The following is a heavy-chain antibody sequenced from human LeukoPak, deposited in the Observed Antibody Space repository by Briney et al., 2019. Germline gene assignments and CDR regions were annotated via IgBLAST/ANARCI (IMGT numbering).Heavy chain of an antibody. CDR1: GFTFSSYW. V-gene: IGHV3-7*01. Sequence: PGGSLRLSCAASGFTFSSYWMNWARQAPGKGLEWVASINHNGNVNYYVDSVKGRFTISRENAKNSLYLQMNSLRAGDTAVYYCARDPAYGAFDIWGQGTMVTVSS. D-gene: IGHD4-17*01. CDR2: INHNGNVN. J-gene: IGHJ3*02. CDR3: ARDPAYGAFDI.